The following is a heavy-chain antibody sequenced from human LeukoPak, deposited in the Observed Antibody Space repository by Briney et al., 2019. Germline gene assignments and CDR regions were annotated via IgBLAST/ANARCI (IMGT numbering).Heavy chain of an antibody. V-gene: IGHV3-30-3*01. CDR3: ARRRVVVVNSAFDI. Sequence: GGSLRLSCAASGFTFSSYAMHWVRQAPGKGLEWVAVISYDGSNKYYADSVKGRFTISRDNSKNTLYLQMNSLRAEDTAVYYCARRRVVVVNSAFDIWGQGTMVTVSS. J-gene: IGHJ3*02. D-gene: IGHD3-22*01. CDR1: GFTFSSYA. CDR2: ISYDGSNK.